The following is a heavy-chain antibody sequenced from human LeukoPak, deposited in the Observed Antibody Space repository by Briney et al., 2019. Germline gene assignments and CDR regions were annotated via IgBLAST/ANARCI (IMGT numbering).Heavy chain of an antibody. CDR1: GFTFNRRG. CDR2: VTATSSST. V-gene: IGHV3-23*01. CDR3: AKLFESGTYNNFLHY. J-gene: IGHJ4*02. Sequence: GGSLRLSCAASGFTFNRRGMHWVRQAPGKGLEWVSAVTATSSSTHDADSVQGRFTISRDNSKNTLYLQMNSLRPEDTAIYYCAKLFESGTYNNFLHYWGQGTLVTVFS. D-gene: IGHD3-10*01.